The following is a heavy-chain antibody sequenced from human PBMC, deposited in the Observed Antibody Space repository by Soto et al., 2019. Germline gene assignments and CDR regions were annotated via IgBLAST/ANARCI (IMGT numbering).Heavy chain of an antibody. D-gene: IGHD3-10*01. CDR2: LWYDGSNK. J-gene: IGHJ6*02. CDR1: GFTFSSYG. CDR3: ARDRGYYYGMDV. Sequence: QVQLVESGGGVVQPGRSLRLSCAASGFTFSSYGMHWVRQAPGKGLEWVAVLWYDGSNKYYADSVKGRFTISRDNSKNTLYLQMNSLRAEDTAVYYGARDRGYYYGMDVWGQGTTVTVSS. V-gene: IGHV3-33*01.